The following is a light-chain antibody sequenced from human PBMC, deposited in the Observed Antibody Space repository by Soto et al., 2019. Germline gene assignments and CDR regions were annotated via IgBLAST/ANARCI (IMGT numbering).Light chain of an antibody. V-gene: IGKV3-15*01. CDR3: QQGHNWPLT. CDR1: QSISSE. CDR2: GAS. J-gene: IGKJ2*01. Sequence: EIVMTQSPATLSVSPGERATLSCRASQSISSELAWYQQRPGQPPRLLIYGASTRATGVPDRFTGSGSGSDFTLTISRLQSEDFAVYYCQQGHNWPLTFGQGTKLEIK.